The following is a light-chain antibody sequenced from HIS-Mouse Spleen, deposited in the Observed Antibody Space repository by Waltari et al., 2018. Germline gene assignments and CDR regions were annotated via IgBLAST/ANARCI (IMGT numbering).Light chain of an antibody. CDR1: QGISSW. CDR2: DEY. J-gene: IGKJ3*01. Sequence: DIQITQSPSSVSASVGDRVTLTCRASQGISSWLAWYQQKPGKAPKLLIYDEYSLQSGVPSRFSGSGSGTDFTLTISSLQPEDFATYYCQQANSFPSFTLFTFGPGTKVDIK. CDR3: QQANSFPSFTLFT. V-gene: IGKV1-12*02.